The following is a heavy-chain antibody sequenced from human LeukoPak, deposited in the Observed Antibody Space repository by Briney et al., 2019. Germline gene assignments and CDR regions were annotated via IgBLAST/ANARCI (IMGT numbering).Heavy chain of an antibody. V-gene: IGHV3-7*01. D-gene: IGHD3-3*01. CDR2: IKQDGGEQ. J-gene: IGHJ4*02. CDR3: ASVWWSGYFRFDY. CDR1: GFTFSSYW. Sequence: GGSLRLSCAASGFTFSSYWMSWVRQAPGKGLEWVANIKQDGGEQTYVDSVKGRFTITRKNAKHTLFMEMNRLRDEDTAVYCCASVWWSGYFRFDYWGQGTLVTVYS.